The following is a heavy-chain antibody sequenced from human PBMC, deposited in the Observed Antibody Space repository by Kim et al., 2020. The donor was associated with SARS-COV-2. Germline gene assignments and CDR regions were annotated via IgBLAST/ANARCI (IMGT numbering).Heavy chain of an antibody. V-gene: IGHV1-46*01. D-gene: IGHD5-18*01. Sequence: ASVKVSCKASGYTFTSYYMHWVRQAPGQGLEWMGIINPSGGSTSYAQKFQGRVTMTRDTSTSTVYMELSSLRSEDTAVYYCARSSPEESGYSYGPDFDYWGQGTLVTVSS. CDR3: ARSSPEESGYSYGPDFDY. J-gene: IGHJ4*02. CDR1: GYTFTSYY. CDR2: INPSGGST.